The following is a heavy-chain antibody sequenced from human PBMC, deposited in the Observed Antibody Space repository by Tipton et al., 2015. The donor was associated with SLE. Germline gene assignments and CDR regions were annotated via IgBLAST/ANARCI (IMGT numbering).Heavy chain of an antibody. CDR2: IHYSGST. J-gene: IGHJ4*02. V-gene: IGHV4-59*11. CDR1: SGSLNSQY. D-gene: IGHD3-3*01. CDR3: ARAIEGFWSGYPLDF. Sequence: TLSLTCTVSSGSLNSQYWTWIRQPPGKGLEWIGNIHYSGSTNYSPSLKSRVAISVDKSKNQFSLRLTSVTAADTAMYFCARAIEGFWSGYPLDFWGQGTLVTVSA.